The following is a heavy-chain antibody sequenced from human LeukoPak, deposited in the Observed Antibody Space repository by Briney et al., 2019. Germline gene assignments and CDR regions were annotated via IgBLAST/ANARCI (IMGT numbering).Heavy chain of an antibody. V-gene: IGHV4-38-2*02. D-gene: IGHD6-19*01. CDR3: AREAVAGTCWFDP. CDR1: GYSISSGYY. J-gene: IGHJ5*02. Sequence: SETLSLTCTVSGYSISSGYYWGRIRQPPGKGLEWIGSMYYSGSTSYNPSLKSRVTISVDTSKNQFSLKLSSVTAADTAVYYCAREAVAGTCWFDPWGQGTLVTVSS. CDR2: MYYSGST.